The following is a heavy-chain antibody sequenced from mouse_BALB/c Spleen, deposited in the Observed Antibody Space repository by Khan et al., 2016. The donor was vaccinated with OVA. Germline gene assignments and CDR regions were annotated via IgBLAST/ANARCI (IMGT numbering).Heavy chain of an antibody. J-gene: IGHJ3*01. V-gene: IGHV1-34*01. CDR3: ARGTFDY. D-gene: IGHD3-3*01. CDR1: GYSFTTYY. Sequence: EVQLQESGPELMKPGASVKISCKASGYSFTTYYMHWVKQSHGKSLEWIGYIDPFNGGNDYNQKFKGKATLTVDKSSSTAYMHLSSLTSEDSAVYYCARGTFDYWGPGTLVTVSA. CDR2: IDPFNGGN.